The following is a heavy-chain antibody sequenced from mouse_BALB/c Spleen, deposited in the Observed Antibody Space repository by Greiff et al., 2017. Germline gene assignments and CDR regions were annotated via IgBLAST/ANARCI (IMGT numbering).Heavy chain of an antibody. CDR1: GYTFTSYT. V-gene: IGHV1-4*01. D-gene: IGHD3-2*02. J-gene: IGHJ2*01. CDR2: INPSSGYT. CDR3: ARSGPFDY. Sequence: VKLQESGAELARPGASVKMSCKASGYTFTSYTMHWVKQRPGQGLEWIGYINPSSGYTNYNQKFKDKATLTADKSSSTAYMQLSSLTSEDSAVYYCARSGPFDYWGQGTTLTVSS.